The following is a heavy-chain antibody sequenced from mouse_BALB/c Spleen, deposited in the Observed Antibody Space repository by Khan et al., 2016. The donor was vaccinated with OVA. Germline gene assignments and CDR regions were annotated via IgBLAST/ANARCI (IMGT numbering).Heavy chain of an antibody. V-gene: IGHV1-7*01. D-gene: IGHD1-1*01. CDR1: GYTFINYW. Sequence: LKQSGAELAKPGASVKMSCKASGYTFINYWILWVKQRPGQGLEWIGYINPSTGYTEYNQNFKDKATLTADKSSSTAYMQLSSLTSEDSAVYYCARRGLRWDFDYWGQGTTLTVSS. CDR3: ARRGLRWDFDY. CDR2: INPSTGYT. J-gene: IGHJ2*01.